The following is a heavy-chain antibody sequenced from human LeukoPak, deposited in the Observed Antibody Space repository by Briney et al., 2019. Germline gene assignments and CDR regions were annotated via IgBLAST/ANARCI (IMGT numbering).Heavy chain of an antibody. Sequence: ASVKVSCKASGYTFTGYYMHWVRQAPGQGLEWMGWINPNSGGTNYAQKFQGRVTMTRDTSISTAYMELSRLRSDDTAVYYCARDINYYDGSGYSLYYYYYGMDVWGQGTTVTVSS. V-gene: IGHV1-2*02. D-gene: IGHD3-22*01. CDR1: GYTFTGYY. CDR2: INPNSGGT. CDR3: ARDINYYDGSGYSLYYYYYGMDV. J-gene: IGHJ6*02.